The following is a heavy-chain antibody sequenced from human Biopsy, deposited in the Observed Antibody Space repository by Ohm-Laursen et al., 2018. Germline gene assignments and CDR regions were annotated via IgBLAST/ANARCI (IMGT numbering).Heavy chain of an antibody. V-gene: IGHV1-18*01. J-gene: IGHJ4*02. Sequence: ASVKVSCKASGYTFTNYGISWVRQAPGQGLEWMGWISPYNGDTGYAQKLQGRVTMTTDTSTSTAYMDLRSPRSDDTAVYYCARDRWPHVTLLGLVVFDFWGQGTLVIVSS. CDR3: ARDRWPHVTLLGLVVFDF. D-gene: IGHD3-3*01. CDR1: GYTFTNYG. CDR2: ISPYNGDT.